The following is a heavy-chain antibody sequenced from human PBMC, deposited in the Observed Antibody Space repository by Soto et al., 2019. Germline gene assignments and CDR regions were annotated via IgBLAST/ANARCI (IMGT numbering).Heavy chain of an antibody. CDR2: INHSGST. CDR3: VRGQGVAVRESGENWCDP. D-gene: IGHD2-15*01. CDR1: GGSFGAYS. V-gene: IGHV4-34*01. Sequence: QVQLQQWGAGLLKPSETLSLTCSVYGGSFGAYSWTWIRQPPGKGLEWIGEINHSGSTNYNPSLKSRVNLSVDTSKNPFSQNLRAVSAADTAVYYCVRGQGVAVRESGENWCDPWCKGTQVTVSS. J-gene: IGHJ5*02.